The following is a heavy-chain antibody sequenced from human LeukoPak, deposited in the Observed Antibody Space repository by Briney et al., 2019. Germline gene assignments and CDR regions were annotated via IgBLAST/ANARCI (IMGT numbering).Heavy chain of an antibody. D-gene: IGHD5-18*01. CDR1: GFTFSSYA. CDR2: ISYDGSNK. J-gene: IGHJ2*01. Sequence: GRSLRLSCAASGFTFSSYAMHWVRQAPGKGLEWVAVISYDGSNKYYADSVKGRFTISRDNAKNSLYLQMNSLRAEDTALYHCARDFHDTAMVLLRDPYWYFDLWGRGTLVTVSS. V-gene: IGHV3-30-3*01. CDR3: ARDFHDTAMVLLRDPYWYFDL.